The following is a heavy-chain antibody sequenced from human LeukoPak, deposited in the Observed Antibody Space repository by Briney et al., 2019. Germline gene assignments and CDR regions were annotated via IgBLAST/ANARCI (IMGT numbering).Heavy chain of an antibody. CDR1: GGSISSSSYY. CDR3: ARGIAVAGTLDY. Sequence: SETLSLTCTVSGGSISSSSYYWGWIRQPPGKGLEWIGSIYYSGSTYDNPSLKSRVTISVDTSKNQFSLKLSSVTAADTAVYYCARGIAVAGTLDYWGQGTLVTVSS. CDR2: IYYSGST. J-gene: IGHJ4*02. D-gene: IGHD6-19*01. V-gene: IGHV4-39*01.